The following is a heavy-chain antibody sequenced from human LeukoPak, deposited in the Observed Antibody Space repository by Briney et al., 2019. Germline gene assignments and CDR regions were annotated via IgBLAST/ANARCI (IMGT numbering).Heavy chain of an antibody. CDR1: GFTFDDYT. CDR3: AKVQGYSYGPFDY. D-gene: IGHD5-18*01. Sequence: PGGSLRLSCAASGFTFDDYTMHWVRQAPGKGLEWVSLISWDGGSTYYADSVKGRFTISRDNSKNSLYLQMNSLRTEDTALYYCAKVQGYSYGPFDYWGQGTLVTVSS. CDR2: ISWDGGST. V-gene: IGHV3-43*01. J-gene: IGHJ4*02.